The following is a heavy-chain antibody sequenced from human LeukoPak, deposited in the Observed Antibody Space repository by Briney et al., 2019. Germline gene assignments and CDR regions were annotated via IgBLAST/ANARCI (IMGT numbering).Heavy chain of an antibody. CDR3: AKTQTIFGVVISTSFDY. CDR2: IKQDGSEN. D-gene: IGHD3-3*01. CDR1: GFTFSSYW. V-gene: IGHV3-7*01. Sequence: PGGSLRLSCAASGFTFSSYWMSWVRQAPGKGLEWVANIKQDGSENYYVDSVKGRFTISRDNAKNSLYLQMNSLRAEDTAVYYCAKTQTIFGVVISTSFDYWGQGTLVTVSS. J-gene: IGHJ4*02.